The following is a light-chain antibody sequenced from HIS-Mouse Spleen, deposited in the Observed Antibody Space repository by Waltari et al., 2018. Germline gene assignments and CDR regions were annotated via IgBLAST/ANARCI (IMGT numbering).Light chain of an antibody. Sequence: SYELTQPSSVSVSQGQTARITCSGDVLAKKYARWFQQKPGQAPALGIYKDRERPSGIPERFSGSSSGTTVTLTISGAQVEDEADYYCYSAADNSGVFGGGTKLTVL. CDR3: YSAADNSGV. J-gene: IGLJ2*01. V-gene: IGLV3-27*01. CDR1: VLAKKY. CDR2: KDR.